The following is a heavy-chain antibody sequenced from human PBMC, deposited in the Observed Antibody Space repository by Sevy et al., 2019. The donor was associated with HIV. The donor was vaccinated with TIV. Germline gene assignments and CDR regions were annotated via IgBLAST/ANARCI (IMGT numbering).Heavy chain of an antibody. CDR1: GGSISSSSYY. V-gene: IGHV4-39*01. Sequence: SETLSLTYTVSGGSISSSSYYWGWIRQPPGKGLEWIGSIYYSGSTYYNPSLKSRVTISVDTSKNQFSLKLSSVTAADTAVYYCAEITMVRGVMNWFDPWGQGTLVTVSS. CDR3: AEITMVRGVMNWFDP. J-gene: IGHJ5*02. CDR2: IYYSGST. D-gene: IGHD3-10*01.